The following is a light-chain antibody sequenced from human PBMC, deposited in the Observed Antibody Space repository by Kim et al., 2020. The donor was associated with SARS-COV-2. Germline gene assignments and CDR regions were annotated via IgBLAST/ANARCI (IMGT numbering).Light chain of an antibody. Sequence: SPGERATLSCRASQSVSSSYLAWYQQKPGQAPRRLIYGTSSRATGIPDRFSGSGSGTDLTLTISRLEPEDFAVYYCQQYGSSPGTFGQGTKVDIK. CDR2: GTS. J-gene: IGKJ1*01. CDR3: QQYGSSPGT. V-gene: IGKV3-20*01. CDR1: QSVSSSY.